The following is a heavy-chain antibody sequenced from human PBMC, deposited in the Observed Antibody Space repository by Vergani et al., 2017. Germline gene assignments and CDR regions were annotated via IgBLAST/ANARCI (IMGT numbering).Heavy chain of an antibody. Sequence: QVQLVESGGGVVQPGRSLRLSCAASGFTFSSYGMHWVRQAPGKGLEWVAVISYDGSNKYYADSVKGRFTFSRDNSKNTLYLQMNSLRAEDTAVYYCAKEEWGIAAAGATPGFYMDVWGKGTTVTVSS. J-gene: IGHJ6*03. CDR1: GFTFSSYG. CDR3: AKEEWGIAAAGATPGFYMDV. CDR2: ISYDGSNK. V-gene: IGHV3-30*18. D-gene: IGHD6-13*01.